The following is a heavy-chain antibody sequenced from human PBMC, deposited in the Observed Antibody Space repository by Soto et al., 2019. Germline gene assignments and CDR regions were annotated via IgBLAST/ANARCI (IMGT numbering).Heavy chain of an antibody. CDR1: GFTFSSYG. CDR2: IWYDGSNK. D-gene: IGHD2-15*01. CDR3: ARGSHCSGGSCYSDWFDP. Sequence: QVQLVESGGGVVQPGRSLRLSCAASGFTFSSYGMHWVRQAPGKGLEWVAVIWYDGSNKYYADSVQGRFTISRDNSKISLYLQRNSLRAEDTAVYYCARGSHCSGGSCYSDWFDPWGQGTLVTVSS. J-gene: IGHJ5*02. V-gene: IGHV3-33*01.